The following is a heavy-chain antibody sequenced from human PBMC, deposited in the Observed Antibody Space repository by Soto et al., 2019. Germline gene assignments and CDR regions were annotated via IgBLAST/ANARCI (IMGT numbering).Heavy chain of an antibody. CDR1: GGCFSGYY. Sequence: PSETLSLTCAVYGGCFSGYYWSWIRQPPGKGLEWIGEINHSGSTNYNPSLKSRVTISVDTSKNQFSLKLSSVTAADTAVYYCAKLYSGSYYTYFDYWGQGTLVTVSS. CDR2: INHSGST. CDR3: AKLYSGSYYTYFDY. D-gene: IGHD1-26*01. J-gene: IGHJ4*02. V-gene: IGHV4-34*01.